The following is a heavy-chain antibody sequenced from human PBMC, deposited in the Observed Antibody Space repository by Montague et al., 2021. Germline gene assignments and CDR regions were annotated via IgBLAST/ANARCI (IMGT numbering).Heavy chain of an antibody. CDR3: ARGMIRGVTTPFDY. V-gene: IGHV4-39*02. D-gene: IGHD3-10*01. J-gene: IGHJ4*02. CDR2: IYYSGTT. CDR1: CGSIISSSYY. Sequence: SETLSLTCTVSCGSIISSSYYWGWIRQPPGKELEWIGNIYYSGTTYYNPSLKSRGTISVDTSKNHLSLRLSSVTAADTAVYFCARGMIRGVTTPFDYWGQGSQVTVSS.